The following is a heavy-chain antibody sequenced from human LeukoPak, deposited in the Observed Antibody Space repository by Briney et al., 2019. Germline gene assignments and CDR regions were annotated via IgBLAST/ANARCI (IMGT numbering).Heavy chain of an antibody. J-gene: IGHJ4*02. CDR1: GASISFYY. V-gene: IGHV4-59*08. CDR2: ISYSGGT. Sequence: SETLSLTCTVSGASISFYYWTWIRQPPGKGLELIGHISYSGGTKYNPSLKSRVTISLDTSKNQFSLRLTSVTAADTAVYYCARQPRYSADYFDYWGQGTLVAVSS. CDR3: ARQPRYSADYFDY. D-gene: IGHD3-9*01.